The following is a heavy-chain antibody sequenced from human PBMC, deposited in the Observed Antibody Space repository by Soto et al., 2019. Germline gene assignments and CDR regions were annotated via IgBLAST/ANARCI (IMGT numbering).Heavy chain of an antibody. CDR2: VNGGNGNT. CDR1: GYTFASFA. D-gene: IGHD6-19*01. CDR3: ARRSGWYALDI. V-gene: IGHV1-3*01. J-gene: IGHJ3*02. Sequence: QVQLVQSGAEVKKPGASVKVSCKASGYTFASFAVHWVRQAPGQRLEWMGWVNGGNGNTRYSQKFQGRVTLTRDTSATTAYMELSSLRSEDTAVYYCARRSGWYALDIWGQGTMVTVSS.